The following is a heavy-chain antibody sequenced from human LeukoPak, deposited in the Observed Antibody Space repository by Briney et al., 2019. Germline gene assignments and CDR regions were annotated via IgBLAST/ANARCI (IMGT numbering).Heavy chain of an antibody. Sequence: GGSLRLSCAASGFTFSSYGMHWVRQAPGKGLEWVAVISYDGSNKYYADSVKGRSTISRDNSKNTLYLQMNSLRAEDTAVYYCAKDPYDILTGYYTFDYWGQGTLVTVPS. CDR3: AKDPYDILTGYYTFDY. CDR1: GFTFSSYG. V-gene: IGHV3-30*18. CDR2: ISYDGSNK. J-gene: IGHJ4*02. D-gene: IGHD3-9*01.